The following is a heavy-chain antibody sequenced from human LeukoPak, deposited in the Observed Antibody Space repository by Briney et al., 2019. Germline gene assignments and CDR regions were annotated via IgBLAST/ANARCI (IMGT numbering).Heavy chain of an antibody. Sequence: SGGSLRLSCAASGLSFRSYSMDWVRQAPGKGLEWVSSITGSSSYISYADSVKGRFTISRDDAENSLFLQMNSLRPEDTAVYFCARDRLEGGETFDSWGQGTLVTVSS. CDR1: GLSFRSYS. CDR2: ITGSSSYI. J-gene: IGHJ4*02. V-gene: IGHV3-21*01. D-gene: IGHD1-1*01. CDR3: ARDRLEGGETFDS.